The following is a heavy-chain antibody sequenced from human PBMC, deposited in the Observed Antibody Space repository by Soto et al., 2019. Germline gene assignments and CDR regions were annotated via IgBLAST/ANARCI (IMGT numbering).Heavy chain of an antibody. CDR3: ARGRRIYYGSGSPVDY. CDR1: GGSFSGYY. Sequence: QVQLQQWGAGLLKPSETLSLTCAFYGGSFSGYYWSWIRQPAGKGLEWIGEINHSGSTNYNPSLKSRVTISVATSKNQFSLKLSSVTAADTAVYYCARGRRIYYGSGSPVDYWGQGTLVTVSS. V-gene: IGHV4-34*01. CDR2: INHSGST. J-gene: IGHJ4*02. D-gene: IGHD3-10*01.